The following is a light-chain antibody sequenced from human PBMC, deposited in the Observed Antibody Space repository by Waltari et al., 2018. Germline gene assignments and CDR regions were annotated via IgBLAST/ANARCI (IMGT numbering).Light chain of an antibody. CDR3: ASWDDSLNGPV. J-gene: IGLJ3*02. Sequence: QSVLTQPPSASGTPGPRVPIPCSGSRSNIGTNTVNWYQQLPGAAPKVLIYRNNQRPSGVPDRFSGSKSVTSASLAISGLQSEDEAAYFCASWDDSLNGPVFGGGTTLTVL. CDR1: RSNIGTNT. CDR2: RNN. V-gene: IGLV1-44*01.